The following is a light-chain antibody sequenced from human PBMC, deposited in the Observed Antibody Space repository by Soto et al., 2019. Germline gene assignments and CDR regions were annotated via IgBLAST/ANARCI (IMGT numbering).Light chain of an antibody. V-gene: IGKV2-30*01. Sequence: EVVMTQSPLSLPVTLGQPASISCRSSQSLVCTDGNTYLNWCQQRPGQSPRRLIYQVSNRDSGVPDRFSGSGSGTDFTLKISRVEAEDVGVYYCMQGTHWPRTFGQGTKLEIK. CDR1: QSLVCTDGNTY. CDR3: MQGTHWPRT. J-gene: IGKJ2*01. CDR2: QVS.